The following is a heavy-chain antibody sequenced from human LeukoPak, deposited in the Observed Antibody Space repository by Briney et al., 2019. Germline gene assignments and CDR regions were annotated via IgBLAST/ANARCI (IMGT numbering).Heavy chain of an antibody. Sequence: SETLSLTCAVYGGSFSGYYWSWIRQPPGKGLEWIGEINHSGSTNYNPSLKSRVTISVDTFKNQFSLKLSSVTAADTAVYYCARGRRIAAAGKLNWFDPWGQGTLVTVSS. CDR3: ARGRRIAAAGKLNWFDP. V-gene: IGHV4-34*01. CDR1: GGSFSGYY. D-gene: IGHD6-13*01. CDR2: INHSGST. J-gene: IGHJ5*02.